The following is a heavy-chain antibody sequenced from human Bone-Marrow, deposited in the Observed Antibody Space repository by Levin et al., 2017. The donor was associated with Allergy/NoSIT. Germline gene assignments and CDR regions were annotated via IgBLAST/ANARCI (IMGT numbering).Heavy chain of an antibody. CDR1: GFTFSSYW. CDR2: IKQDGSEK. Sequence: LSLTCAASGFTFSSYWMSWVRQAPGKGLEWVANIKQDGSEKYYVDSVKGRFTISRDNAKNSLYLQMNSLRAEDTAVYYCARETGYSSGWYVGLWGQGTLVTVSS. V-gene: IGHV3-7*01. J-gene: IGHJ4*02. CDR3: ARETGYSSGWYVGL. D-gene: IGHD6-19*01.